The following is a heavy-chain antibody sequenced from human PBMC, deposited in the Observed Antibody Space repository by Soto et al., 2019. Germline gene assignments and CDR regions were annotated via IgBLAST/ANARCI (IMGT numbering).Heavy chain of an antibody. D-gene: IGHD5-18*01. J-gene: IGHJ4*02. V-gene: IGHV1-18*01. CDR2: INAYNGNT. Sequence: ASVKVSCKASGYTFTSYGISWVRQAPGQGLEWMGWINAYNGNTKYAQKLQGRVTMTTDTSTSTAYMELRSLRSDDTAVYYCARDQAMAQFDYWGEGTLVTVSS. CDR3: ARDQAMAQFDY. CDR1: GYTFTSYG.